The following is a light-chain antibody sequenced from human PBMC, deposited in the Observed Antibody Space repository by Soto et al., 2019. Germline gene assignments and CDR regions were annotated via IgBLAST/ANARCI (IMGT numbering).Light chain of an antibody. J-gene: IGKJ1*01. CDR3: HQYNNWPWT. Sequence: ETVMTQSPVTLSVSPGDTATLSCRASQRVSSHLAWYQQKPGQAPRLLIYAASTRATGIPVRFSGSRSETEFTLTIRSLQSEDFALYYCHQYNNWPWTFGQGTKVDIK. CDR2: AAS. CDR1: QRVSSH. V-gene: IGKV3-15*01.